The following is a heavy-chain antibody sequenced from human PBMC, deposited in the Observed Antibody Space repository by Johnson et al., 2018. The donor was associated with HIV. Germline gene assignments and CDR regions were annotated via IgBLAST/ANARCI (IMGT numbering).Heavy chain of an antibody. Sequence: QVQLVESGGGLVQPGGSLRLSCGASGFTFSDYWMSWVRQAPGKGLEWVAVISYDGSNKYYADSVKGRFTISRDNAKNSLYLQMNSLRAEDTAVYYCARARWYLGGGSCCAFDIWGQGTMVTVSS. CDR2: ISYDGSNK. CDR1: GFTFSDYW. J-gene: IGHJ3*02. V-gene: IGHV3-30-3*01. CDR3: ARARWYLGGGSCCAFDI. D-gene: IGHD2-15*01.